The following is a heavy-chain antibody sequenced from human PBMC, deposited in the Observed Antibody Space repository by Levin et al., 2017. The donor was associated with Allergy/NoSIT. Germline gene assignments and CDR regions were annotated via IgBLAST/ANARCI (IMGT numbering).Heavy chain of an antibody. D-gene: IGHD6-6*01. CDR3: AALISSSSSTYFDY. CDR2: ISYDGSNK. J-gene: IGHJ4*02. V-gene: IGHV3-30*04. CDR1: GFTFSSYA. Sequence: GESLKISCAASGFTFSSYAMHWVRQAPGKGLEWVAVISYDGSNKYYADSVKGRFTISRDNSKNTLYLQMNSLRAEDTAVYYCAALISSSSSTYFDYWGQGTLVTVSS.